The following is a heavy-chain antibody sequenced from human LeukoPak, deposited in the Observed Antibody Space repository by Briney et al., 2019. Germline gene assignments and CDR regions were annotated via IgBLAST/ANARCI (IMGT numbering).Heavy chain of an antibody. CDR1: GYTFTSYG. V-gene: IGHV1-18*01. CDR3: ARDLTTAYYYDSSGYEALDY. J-gene: IGHJ4*02. CDR2: ISAYNGNT. Sequence: ASVKVSCKASGYTFTSYGISWVRQAPGQGLEWMGWISAYNGNTNYAQKLQGRVTMTTDTSTSTAYMELRSLRSDDTAVYYCARDLTTAYYYDSSGYEALDYWGQGTLVTVSS. D-gene: IGHD3-22*01.